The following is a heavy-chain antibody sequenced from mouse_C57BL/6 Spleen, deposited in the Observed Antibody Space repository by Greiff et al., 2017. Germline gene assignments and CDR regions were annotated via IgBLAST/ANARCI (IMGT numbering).Heavy chain of an antibody. J-gene: IGHJ2*01. CDR3: ARVITTVVAFDY. CDR2: IYPGSGST. D-gene: IGHD1-1*01. Sequence: QVQLQQPGAELVKPGASVKMSCKASGYTFPSYWLTWVKQRPGQGLEWIGDIYPGSGSTNYNEKFKGKATLTVDTSSSTSYMQLSSLTSDDSAVYDCARVITTVVAFDYWGQGTTLTVSS. CDR1: GYTFPSYW. V-gene: IGHV1-55*01.